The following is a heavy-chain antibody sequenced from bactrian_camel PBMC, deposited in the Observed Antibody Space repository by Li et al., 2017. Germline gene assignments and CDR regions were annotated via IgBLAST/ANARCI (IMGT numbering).Heavy chain of an antibody. CDR3: GAGERRFYGPHFDDYNY. D-gene: IGHD1*01. Sequence: QVQLVESGGGSAQPGGSLTLSCVGSQDIFSRYCMAWFHQGPGKEREGVAAADVDGAKIYADSVRGRFTISRDNVKNTLTLQMTSLKPEDTGMYFCGAGERRFYGPHFDDYNYWGQGTQVTVS. CDR2: ADVDGAK. J-gene: IGHJ4*01. V-gene: IGHV3S26*01. CDR1: QDIFSRYC.